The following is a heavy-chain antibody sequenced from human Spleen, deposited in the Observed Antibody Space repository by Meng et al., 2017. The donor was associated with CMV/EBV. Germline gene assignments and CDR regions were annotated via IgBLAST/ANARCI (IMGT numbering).Heavy chain of an antibody. J-gene: IGHJ4*02. CDR2: IKQDGSEK. CDR3: ARGGWFGEFPPDS. V-gene: IGHV3-7*01. Sequence: GESLKISCAASGFTFSSYWMSWVRQAPGKGLEWVANIKQDGSEKYYVDSVKGRFTISRDNAKNSLYLQMNSLRAEDTAVYSCARGGWFGEFPPDSWGQGTLVTVSS. D-gene: IGHD3-10*01. CDR1: GFTFSSYW.